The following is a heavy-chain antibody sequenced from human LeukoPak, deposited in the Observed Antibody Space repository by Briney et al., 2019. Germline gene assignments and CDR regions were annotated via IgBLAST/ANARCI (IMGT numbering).Heavy chain of an antibody. J-gene: IGHJ6*03. CDR2: INPNNGGT. D-gene: IGHD2-15*01. Sequence: ASVKVSCKASGYTFTGYYIHWVRQAPGQGLEWMGWINPNNGGTNYAQKFQGRVTMTRDTSISTAYMELSRLRSDDTAVYYCARTGGSIPPGIYYMDVWDKGTTVTVSS. CDR1: GYTFTGYY. CDR3: ARTGGSIPPGIYYMDV. V-gene: IGHV1-2*02.